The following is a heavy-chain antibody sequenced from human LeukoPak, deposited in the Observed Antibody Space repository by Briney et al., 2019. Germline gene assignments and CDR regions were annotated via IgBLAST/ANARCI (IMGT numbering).Heavy chain of an antibody. D-gene: IGHD2-2*01. CDR2: IRYDGSNK. V-gene: IGHV3-30*02. J-gene: IGHJ1*01. Sequence: PGGSLRLSCAASGFTFSSYGMHWVRQAPGKGLEWVAFIRYDGSNKYYADSVKGRFTISRDNSKNTLYLQMNSLRAEDTAVYYCAKEHCSSTSCFHSWYFQHWGQGTLVTVSS. CDR1: GFTFSSYG. CDR3: AKEHCSSTSCFHSWYFQH.